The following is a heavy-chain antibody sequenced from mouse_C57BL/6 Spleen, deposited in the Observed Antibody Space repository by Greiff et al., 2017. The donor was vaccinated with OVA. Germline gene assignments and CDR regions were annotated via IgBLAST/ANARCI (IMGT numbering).Heavy chain of an antibody. Sequence: EVMLVESGGGLVQSGRSLRLSCATSGFTFSDFYMEWVRQAPGKGLEWIAASRNKANDYTTEYSASVKGRFIVSRDTSQSILYLQMNALRAEDTAIYYCARAPYYGNNWYFDVWGTGTTVTVSS. CDR1: GFTFSDFY. V-gene: IGHV7-1*01. CDR2: SRNKANDYTT. D-gene: IGHD2-10*01. J-gene: IGHJ1*03. CDR3: ARAPYYGNNWYFDV.